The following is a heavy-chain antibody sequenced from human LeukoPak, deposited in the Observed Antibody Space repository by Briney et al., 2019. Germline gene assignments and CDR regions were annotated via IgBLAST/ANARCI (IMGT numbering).Heavy chain of an antibody. CDR3: ASAHVLRYFDWLLQKEPFDY. D-gene: IGHD3-9*01. V-gene: IGHV1-18*01. Sequence: ASVKVSCKASGYTFTSYGISWVRQAPGQGLEWMGWISAYNGNTNYAQKLQGRVTMTTDTSTSTAYMELRSLRSDDTAVYYCASAHVLRYFDWLLQKEPFDYWGQGTLVTVSS. CDR1: GYTFTSYG. CDR2: ISAYNGNT. J-gene: IGHJ4*02.